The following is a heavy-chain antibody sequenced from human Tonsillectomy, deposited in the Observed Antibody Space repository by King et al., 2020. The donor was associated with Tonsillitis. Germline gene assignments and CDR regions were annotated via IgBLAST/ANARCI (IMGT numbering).Heavy chain of an antibody. Sequence: VQLQEAGPGLVKPSQTLSLTCTVAGGSISSGDYYWGWIRQPPGKGLEWIGYIYYSGSTYYKPSPVSRVTISVYTSKNQFSLNLSSVTAADTAVYYCANRNLGYCTNGVCPRAFDIWGQGTMVTVSS. CDR2: IYYSGST. V-gene: IGHV4-30-4*01. CDR3: ANRNLGYCTNGVCPRAFDI. J-gene: IGHJ3*02. CDR1: GGSISSGDYY. D-gene: IGHD2-8*01.